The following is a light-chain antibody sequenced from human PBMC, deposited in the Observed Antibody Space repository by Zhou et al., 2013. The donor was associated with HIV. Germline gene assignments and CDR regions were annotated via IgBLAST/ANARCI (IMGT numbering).Light chain of an antibody. CDR2: GES. CDR3: QQYGSSPRT. J-gene: IGKJ1*01. V-gene: IGKV3-20*01. CDR1: ESVTSSY. Sequence: EILLTQSPGTLSLSPGERVTFSCRASESVTSSYLAWYQQKPGQAPRLLIFGESSRATGIPDRFRGSGSGTDFSLSISRLEPGDVAVYYCQQYGSSPRTFGQGTKVEIK.